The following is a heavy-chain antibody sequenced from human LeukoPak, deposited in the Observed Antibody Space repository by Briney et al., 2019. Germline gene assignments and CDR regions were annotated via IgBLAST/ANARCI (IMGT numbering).Heavy chain of an antibody. J-gene: IGHJ5*02. V-gene: IGHV3-7*01. CDR1: GFSFGSYW. CDR2: IKQDGSEK. CDR3: ARENRGGYNPYNWFDP. D-gene: IGHD5-24*01. Sequence: GGSLRLSCAASGFSFGSYWMSWVRQAPGKGLEWVANIKQDGSEKFYVDSVKGRFTISRDNAKNSLYLQMNSLRAEETGIYYCARENRGGYNPYNWFDPWGEGALVTVSS.